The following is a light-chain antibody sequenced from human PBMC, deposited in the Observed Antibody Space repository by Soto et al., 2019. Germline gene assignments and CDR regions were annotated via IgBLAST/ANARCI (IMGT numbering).Light chain of an antibody. J-gene: IGKJ2*01. Sequence: AIQMTQSPSSLSASVGDRVTITCRASQAIGNDLTWYQQKPGKAPNLLIFAASSLQSGVPSRFIGSGSGTDFTLTISSLQPEDFATYYCLQDYNYPLTFGQGTKLEIK. CDR3: LQDYNYPLT. CDR2: AAS. V-gene: IGKV1-6*01. CDR1: QAIGND.